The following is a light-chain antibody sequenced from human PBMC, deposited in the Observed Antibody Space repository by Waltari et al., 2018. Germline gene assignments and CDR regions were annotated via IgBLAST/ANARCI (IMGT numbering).Light chain of an antibody. J-gene: IGKJ2*01. V-gene: IGKV1-39*01. CDR3: QQSYSTPMYT. CDR2: AAS. CDR1: KSNSSY. Sequence: DIQMTQSPSSLSASVGDRVTITCRASKSNSSYLNWYQQKPGKAPKLLIYAASSLQSGVPSRFSGSGSGTDFTLTISSLQPEDFATYYCQQSYSTPMYTFGQGTKLEIK.